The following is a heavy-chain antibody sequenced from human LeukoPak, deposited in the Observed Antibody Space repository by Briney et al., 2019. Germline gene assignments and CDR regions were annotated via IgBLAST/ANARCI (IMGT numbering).Heavy chain of an antibody. CDR3: ARGSFWEKTWYYFDY. D-gene: IGHD1-26*01. J-gene: IGHJ4*02. V-gene: IGHV1-69*13. CDR2: IIPIFGTA. CDR1: GGTFSSYA. Sequence: GASVKVSCKASGGTFSSYAISWVRQAPGQGLEWIGGIIPIFGTANYAQKFQGRVTITADESTSTAYMELSSLRSEDTAVYYCARGSFWEKTWYYFDYWGQGTLVTVSS.